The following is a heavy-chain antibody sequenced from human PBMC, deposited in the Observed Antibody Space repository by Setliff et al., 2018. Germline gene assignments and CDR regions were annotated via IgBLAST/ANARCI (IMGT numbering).Heavy chain of an antibody. Sequence: GPTLVNPTETLTLTCTFSGFSLSSSAAGVGWIRQAPGKALEWLALIYWDDAKRYSPSLRSRLTVTKDTSKNQVVLTMTSMDPVDTATYYCAHTEYGRYFDYWGQGTLVTVSS. CDR2: IYWDDAK. D-gene: IGHD1-26*01. V-gene: IGHV2-5*02. J-gene: IGHJ4*02. CDR3: AHTEYGRYFDY. CDR1: GFSLSSSAAG.